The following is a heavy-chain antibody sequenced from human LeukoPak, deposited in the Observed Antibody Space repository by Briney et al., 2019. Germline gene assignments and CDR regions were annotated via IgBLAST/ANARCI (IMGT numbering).Heavy chain of an antibody. D-gene: IGHD4/OR15-4a*01. Sequence: GGSLRLSCAASGFTFSSYWMSWVRQAPGKGLEWVANIKQDGSEKYYVDSVKGRFTISRDNSKNTLYLQMSSLRAEDTAVYYCARRAGAYSHPYDYWGQGTLVTVSS. CDR3: ARRAGAYSHPYDY. CDR2: IKQDGSEK. J-gene: IGHJ4*02. V-gene: IGHV3-7*03. CDR1: GFTFSSYW.